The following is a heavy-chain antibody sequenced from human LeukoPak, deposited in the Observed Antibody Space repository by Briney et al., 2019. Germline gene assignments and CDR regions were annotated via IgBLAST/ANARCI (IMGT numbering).Heavy chain of an antibody. CDR1: GGSISSYY. J-gene: IGHJ4*02. CDR2: IYYSGST. CDR3: ATYSGSYGGVDY. V-gene: IGHV4-59*08. Sequence: PSETLSLTCTVSGGSISSYYWNWIRQSPGKGLEWIGYIYYSGSTNYNPSLKSRVTISLDTSKNQFSLKLSSVTAADTAVYYCATYSGSYGGVDYWGQGTLVTVSS. D-gene: IGHD1-26*01.